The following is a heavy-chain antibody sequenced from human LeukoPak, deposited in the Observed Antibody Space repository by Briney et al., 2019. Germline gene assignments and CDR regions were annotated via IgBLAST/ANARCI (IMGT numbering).Heavy chain of an antibody. CDR2: ISGSGGST. D-gene: IGHD6-13*01. J-gene: IGHJ4*02. CDR1: RFTFSSYA. Sequence: GGSLRLSCAASRFTFSSYAMSWVRQAPGKGLEWISGISGSGGSTYYADSVKGRFTISRDNSKNTLYLQMNSLRAEDTAVYYCATDTRPSSWGQGTLVTVSS. CDR3: ATDTRPSS. V-gene: IGHV3-23*01.